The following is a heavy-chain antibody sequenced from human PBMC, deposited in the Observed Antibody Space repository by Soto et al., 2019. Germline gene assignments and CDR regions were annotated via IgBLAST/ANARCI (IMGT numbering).Heavy chain of an antibody. Sequence: EVRLFESGGGLVEPGESLRLSCEASGFIFKDFAMSWVRQAPGKGLEWVSTITTSDDITYSADSVRGRFTISRDNSANTLFLQMSSLRGDDTATYYCTKGDSSGYFDPSSGYSTPDHWGQGTLVTVSS. V-gene: IGHV3-23*01. D-gene: IGHD3-3*01. CDR1: GFIFKDFA. CDR2: ITTSDDIT. CDR3: TKGDSSGYFDPSSGYSTPDH. J-gene: IGHJ5*02.